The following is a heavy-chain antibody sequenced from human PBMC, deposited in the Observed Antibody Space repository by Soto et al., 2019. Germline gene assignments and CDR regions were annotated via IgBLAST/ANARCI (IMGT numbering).Heavy chain of an antibody. CDR1: GYTFTGYY. CDR3: ATVYDILTGYYPPPLGY. Sequence: GASVKVSCKASGYTFTGYYMHWVRQAPGQGLEWMGGFNPNNGGTNYAQKFQGWVTMTGDTSTDTAYMELSSLRSDDTAVYYCATVYDILTGYYPPPLGYWGQGTLVTVSS. CDR2: FNPNNGGT. J-gene: IGHJ4*02. V-gene: IGHV1-2*04. D-gene: IGHD3-9*01.